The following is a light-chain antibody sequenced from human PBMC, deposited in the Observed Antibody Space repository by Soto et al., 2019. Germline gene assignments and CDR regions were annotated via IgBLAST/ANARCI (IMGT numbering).Light chain of an antibody. Sequence: MTDGYHTMSRSACGRGVITFRASQTISKWFAWYQQKPGKATQFMIYDASTLESGVPSSFSGSGCRRDCTAIISILQHEYSATYYRQQSCSTLLTFGGGTKVDIK. CDR1: QTISKW. V-gene: IGKV1-5*01. J-gene: IGKJ4*01. CDR2: DAS. CDR3: QQSCSTLLT.